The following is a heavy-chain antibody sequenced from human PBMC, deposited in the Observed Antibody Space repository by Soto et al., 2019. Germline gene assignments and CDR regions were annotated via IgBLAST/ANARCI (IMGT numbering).Heavy chain of an antibody. V-gene: IGHV3-30*18. CDR1: GFTFSSYG. D-gene: IGHD2-15*01. J-gene: IGHJ4*02. Sequence: QVQLVESGGGVVQPGRSLRLSCAASGFTFSSYGMHWVRQAPGKGLEWVAVISYDGSNKYYADSVKGRFTISRDNSKNTLYLPMTSARAEDTAVSYCAKDRSVVVVAAALGYWGQGTLVTFSS. CDR2: ISYDGSNK. CDR3: AKDRSVVVVAAALGY.